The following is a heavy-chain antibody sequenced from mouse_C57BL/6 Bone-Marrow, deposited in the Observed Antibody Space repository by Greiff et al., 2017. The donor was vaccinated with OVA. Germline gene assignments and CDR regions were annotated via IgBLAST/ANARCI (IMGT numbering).Heavy chain of an antibody. V-gene: IGHV1-19*01. Sequence: VHVKQSGPVLVKPGASVKMSCKASGYTFTDYYMNWVKQSHGKSLEWIGVINPYNGGTSYNQKFKGKATLTVDKSSSTAYMELNSLTSEDSAVYYCARGTWYFDYWGQGTTLTVSS. D-gene: IGHD3-3*01. J-gene: IGHJ2*01. CDR2: INPYNGGT. CDR3: ARGTWYFDY. CDR1: GYTFTDYY.